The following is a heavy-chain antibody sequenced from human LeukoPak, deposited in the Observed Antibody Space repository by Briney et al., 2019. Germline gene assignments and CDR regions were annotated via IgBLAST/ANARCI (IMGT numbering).Heavy chain of an antibody. J-gene: IGHJ4*02. CDR2: ISYEDGSNK. CDR3: AKYPEFGCPIY. CDR1: GFTFRSYV. D-gene: IGHD3-10*01. V-gene: IGHV3-30*18. Sequence: SGRSLILSCAASGFTFRSYVMHWVRQAPGKGLEWVAAISYEDGSNKYYADSVKARFTISRDNSKNTLYLQMNSLRAEDGAVYYCAKYPEFGCPIYWGQGTLVTVSS.